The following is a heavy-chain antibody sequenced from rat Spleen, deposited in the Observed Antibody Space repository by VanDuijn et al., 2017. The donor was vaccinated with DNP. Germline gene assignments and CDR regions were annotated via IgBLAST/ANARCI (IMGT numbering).Heavy chain of an antibody. D-gene: IGHD5-1*01. CDR3: TTAGAA. J-gene: IGHJ4*01. CDR2: MSYDGGSS. Sequence: EVQLVESGGGLVQPGRSLKLSCAASGFTFSDYAMAWVRQAPTQGLEWVASMSYDGGSSYYRDSVKGRFTISRENAKSTLNLQMDSLRSEDTATYYCTTAGAAWGQGTSVTVSS. CDR1: GFTFSDYA. V-gene: IGHV5-20*01.